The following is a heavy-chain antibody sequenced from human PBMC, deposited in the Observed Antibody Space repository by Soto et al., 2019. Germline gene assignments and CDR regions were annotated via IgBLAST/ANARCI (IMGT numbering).Heavy chain of an antibody. CDR3: ARDYGDPRTYYDSGMDV. CDR2: LYSGGST. V-gene: IGHV3-53*01. Sequence: EVQLVESGGGLIQPGGSLRLSCAASGFTVSSNYMSWVRQAPGKGLEWVSVLYSGGSTYYADSVKGRFTISRDNSKHTLYLQMNSLRAEDTAVYYCARDYGDPRTYYDSGMDVWGQVTTVTVSS. CDR1: GFTVSSNY. D-gene: IGHD4-17*01. J-gene: IGHJ6*02.